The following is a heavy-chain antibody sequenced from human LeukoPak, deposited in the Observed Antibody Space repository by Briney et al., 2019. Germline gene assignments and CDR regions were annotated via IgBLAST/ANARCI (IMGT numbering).Heavy chain of an antibody. CDR2: INPSGGST. CDR1: GYTFTSYY. D-gene: IGHD5-12*01. Sequence: ASVTVSCKASGYTFTSYYMHWVRQAPGQGLEWMGIINPSGGSTSYAQKFQGRVTMTRDTSTSTVYMELSSLRSEDTAVYYCARVGYSGYYYYYGMDVWGQGTTVTVSS. V-gene: IGHV1-46*01. J-gene: IGHJ6*02. CDR3: ARVGYSGYYYYYGMDV.